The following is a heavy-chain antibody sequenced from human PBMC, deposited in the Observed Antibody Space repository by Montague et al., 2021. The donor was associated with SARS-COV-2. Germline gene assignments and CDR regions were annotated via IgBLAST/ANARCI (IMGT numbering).Heavy chain of an antibody. CDR3: ARTGYSSGWHSFDY. J-gene: IGHJ4*02. CDR1: GGSISSINW. CDR2: IYHSGST. V-gene: IGHV4-4*02. D-gene: IGHD6-19*01. Sequence: SETLSLTCVVSGGSISSINWWSWVRQPPGKGLEWIGEIYHSGSTSYNQSLKSRVIISVDKSKNQFSLKLSSVTAADTAVYYCARTGYSSGWHSFDYWGQGTLVTVSS.